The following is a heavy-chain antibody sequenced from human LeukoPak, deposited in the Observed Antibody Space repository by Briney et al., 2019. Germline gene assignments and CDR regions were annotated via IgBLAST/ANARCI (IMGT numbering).Heavy chain of an antibody. V-gene: IGHV3-7*04. CDR1: KFIFSNYW. D-gene: IGHD5-24*01. CDR2: IKQDGSKK. Sequence: GGSLRLSCAASKFIFSNYWMTWVRQAPGKGLEWVANIKQDGSKKSYVDSVKGRFTISRDNAKNSLYLQMNSLRAEDTAIYYCTRVGYIDEGIDYWGQGTLVTVSS. CDR3: TRVGYIDEGIDY. J-gene: IGHJ4*02.